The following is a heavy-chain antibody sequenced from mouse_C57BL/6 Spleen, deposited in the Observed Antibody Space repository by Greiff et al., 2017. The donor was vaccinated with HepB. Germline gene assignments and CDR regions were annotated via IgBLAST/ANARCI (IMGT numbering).Heavy chain of an antibody. D-gene: IGHD1-1*02. Sequence: QVQLQQSGAELVKPGASVKLSCKASGYTFTSYWMQWVKQRPGQGLEWIGEIDPSDSYTNYNQKFKGKATLTVDTSSSTAYMQLSSLTSEDSAVYYCARSGWVDYWGQGTTLTVSS. J-gene: IGHJ2*01. CDR3: ARSGWVDY. CDR2: IDPSDSYT. V-gene: IGHV1-50*01. CDR1: GYTFTSYW.